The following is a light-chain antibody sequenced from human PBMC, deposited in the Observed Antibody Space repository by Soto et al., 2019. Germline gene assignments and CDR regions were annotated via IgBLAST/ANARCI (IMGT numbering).Light chain of an antibody. J-gene: IGKJ1*01. CDR1: QTISSW. V-gene: IGKV1-5*03. CDR2: KAS. Sequence: DIQMTQSPSTLSGSVGDRVTITCRASQTISSWLAWYQQKTGKPPKILIYKASTLTSGVPSRFSGSGSGTEFTLTISRLQPDDFKTYYCQHYNSYSEAFGQGTKVDIK. CDR3: QHYNSYSEA.